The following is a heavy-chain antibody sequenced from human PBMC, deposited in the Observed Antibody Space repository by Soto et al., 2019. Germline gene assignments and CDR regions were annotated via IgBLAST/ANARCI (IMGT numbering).Heavy chain of an antibody. CDR2: IYYRGNT. V-gene: IGHV4-39*01. CDR3: ARLEGLATISYYFYF. CDR1: GDSINSDKYY. D-gene: IGHD3-9*01. Sequence: SETLSLTCSVSGDSINSDKYYWGWIRQPPGKGLEWIGSIYYRGNTYYNPSLQTRVTISLDKSKSQFSLRLNSVTAADSAVYFCARLEGLATISYYFYFWGQGAQVTVSS. J-gene: IGHJ4*02.